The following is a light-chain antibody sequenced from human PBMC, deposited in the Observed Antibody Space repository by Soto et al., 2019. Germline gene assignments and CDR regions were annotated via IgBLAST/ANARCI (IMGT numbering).Light chain of an antibody. J-gene: IGLJ2*01. CDR2: EVS. CDR1: SSDVGGYNY. V-gene: IGLV2-14*01. CDR3: SSYTSSSTLV. Sequence: QSALTQPASVSGSAGQSITISCTGTSSDVGGYNYVSWYQQHPGKAPKLMIYEVSNWPSGVSNRFSGSKSGNTASLTISGLQAEDEADYYCSSYTSSSTLVFGGGTQLTVL.